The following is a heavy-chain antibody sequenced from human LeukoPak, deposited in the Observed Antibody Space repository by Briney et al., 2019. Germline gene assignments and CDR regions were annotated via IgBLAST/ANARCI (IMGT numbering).Heavy chain of an antibody. CDR1: GGSISSYY. CDR3: ARGVATIT. V-gene: IGHV4-59*01. J-gene: IGHJ4*02. CDR2: IYYSGST. Sequence: PSETLSLTCTVSGGSISSYYWSWIRQPPGKGLEWIEYIYYSGSTNYNPSLKSRVTISVDTSKNQFSLKLSSVTAADTAVYYCARGVATITWGQGTLVTVSS. D-gene: IGHD5-12*01.